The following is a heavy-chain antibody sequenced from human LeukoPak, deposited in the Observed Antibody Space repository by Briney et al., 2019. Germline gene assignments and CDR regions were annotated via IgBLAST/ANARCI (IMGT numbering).Heavy chain of an antibody. Sequence: ASVKVSCKASGYTFTSYGISWVRQAPGQGLEWMRWISAYNGNTNYAQKLQGRVTMTTDTSTSTAHMELRSLRSDDTAVYYCARATVTTKKVDYWGQGTLVTVSS. CDR1: GYTFTSYG. CDR2: ISAYNGNT. D-gene: IGHD4-17*01. CDR3: ARATVTTKKVDY. J-gene: IGHJ4*02. V-gene: IGHV1-18*01.